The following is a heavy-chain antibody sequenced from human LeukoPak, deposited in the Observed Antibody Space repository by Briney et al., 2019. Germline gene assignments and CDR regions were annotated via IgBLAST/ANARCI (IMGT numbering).Heavy chain of an antibody. CDR3: ARDRLGYCSGGNCCSSDY. D-gene: IGHD2-15*01. J-gene: IGHJ4*02. V-gene: IGHV1-18*01. Sequence: AASVKVSCKASGGTFSSYAISWVRQAPGQGLEWMGWISAYNGNTNYAQKLQGRVTLTTDTSTSTAYMELRSLRSDDTAVYYCARDRLGYCSGGNCCSSDYWGQGTLVTVSS. CDR1: GGTFSSYA. CDR2: ISAYNGNT.